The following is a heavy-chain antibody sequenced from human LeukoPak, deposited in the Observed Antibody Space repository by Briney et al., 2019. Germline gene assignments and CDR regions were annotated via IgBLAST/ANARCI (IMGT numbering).Heavy chain of an antibody. V-gene: IGHV3-30*04. CDR3: ARIVPGLGSRWDYFEY. Sequence: GGSLRLSCAASGFTFSSYAVHWVRQAPGKGLEWVAVISYDGSNKYCADSVKGRFTISRDNSKNTLYLQMNSLGAEDTAVYYCARIVPGLGSRWDYFEYWGQGTLVTVSS. CDR1: GFTFSSYA. CDR2: ISYDGSNK. J-gene: IGHJ4*02. D-gene: IGHD6-13*01.